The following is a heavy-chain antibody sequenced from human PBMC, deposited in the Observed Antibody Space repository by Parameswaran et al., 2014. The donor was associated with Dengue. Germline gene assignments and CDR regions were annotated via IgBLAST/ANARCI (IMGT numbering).Heavy chain of an antibody. CDR3: AREYYDFWSGVYSDWFDP. Sequence: RWIRQPPGKGLEWIGYIYYSGSTYYNPSLKSRVTISVDTSKNQFSLKLSSVTAADTAVYYCAREYYDFWSGVYSDWFDPWGQGTLVTVSS. CDR2: IYYSGST. J-gene: IGHJ5*02. V-gene: IGHV4-31*02. D-gene: IGHD3-3*01.